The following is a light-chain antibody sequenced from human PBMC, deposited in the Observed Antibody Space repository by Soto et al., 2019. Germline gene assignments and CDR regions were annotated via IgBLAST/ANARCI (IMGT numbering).Light chain of an antibody. CDR3: QSYDSSLSGPYV. CDR2: GNS. Sequence: QSVLTQPPSVSGAPGQRVTISCTGSSSNIGAGYDVHWYQQLPGTAPKLLIYGNSNRPSGVPDRFSGSKSGISAFLAITGLQAEDEADYYCQSYDSSLSGPYVFGTGTKVTVL. J-gene: IGLJ1*01. CDR1: SSNIGAGYD. V-gene: IGLV1-40*01.